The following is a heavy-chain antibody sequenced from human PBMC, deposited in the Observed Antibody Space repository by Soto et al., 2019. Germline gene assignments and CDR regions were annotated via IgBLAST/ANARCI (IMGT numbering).Heavy chain of an antibody. J-gene: IGHJ6*02. Sequence: GGSLRLSCTASGFTSGDYAMSWFRQAPGKGLEWVGFIRSKAYGGTTEYAASVKGRFTISRDDSKSIAYLQMNSLKTEDTAVYYCTRAIFGVVIHSPYYYGMDVWGQGTTVTVSS. D-gene: IGHD3-3*01. CDR2: IRSKAYGGTT. CDR1: GFTSGDYA. V-gene: IGHV3-49*03. CDR3: TRAIFGVVIHSPYYYGMDV.